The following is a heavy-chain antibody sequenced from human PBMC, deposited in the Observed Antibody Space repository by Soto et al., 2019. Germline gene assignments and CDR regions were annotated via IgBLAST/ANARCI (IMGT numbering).Heavy chain of an antibody. D-gene: IGHD2-2*01. CDR3: ARLGSTNTFDI. Sequence: GGSLRLSCAASGFTFSDHWMHWVRQAAGKGLVWVSRIKGDGSYTNYADSVKGRFTIIRDNAKNTLYLQMNSLRAEDTAVYYCARLGSTNTFDIWGLGTKVTVSS. J-gene: IGHJ3*02. V-gene: IGHV3-74*01. CDR2: IKGDGSYT. CDR1: GFTFSDHW.